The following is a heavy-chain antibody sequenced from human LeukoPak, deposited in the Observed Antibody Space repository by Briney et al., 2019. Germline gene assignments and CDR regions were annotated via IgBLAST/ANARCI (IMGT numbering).Heavy chain of an antibody. J-gene: IGHJ6*01. D-gene: IGHD1-26*01. Sequence: KSGGSLRLSCAVSGFSFSSHGMSWVRQAPGRGLEWVSGISGSGDDTLYADSVKGRFTISRDNSKNTLYLEMNSLRAEDTAIYYCAKMKGHPLPKYYMDVWGQGTTVTVSS. CDR3: AKMKGHPLPKYYMDV. CDR1: GFSFSSHG. V-gene: IGHV3-23*01. CDR2: ISGSGDDT.